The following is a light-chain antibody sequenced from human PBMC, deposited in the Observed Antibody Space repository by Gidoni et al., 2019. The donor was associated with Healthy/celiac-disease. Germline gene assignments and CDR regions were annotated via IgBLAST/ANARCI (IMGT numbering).Light chain of an antibody. Sequence: HLVLTQSPSASASLAASVKLTCTLSSGHSSYAIAWHQQQPEKGPRYLMKLNSDGSHSKGDGIPDRFSGSSSGAERYLTISSLQSEDEADYYCQTWGTGIQVFGGGTKLTVL. CDR2: LNSDGSH. CDR3: QTWGTGIQV. V-gene: IGLV4-69*01. CDR1: SGHSSYA. J-gene: IGLJ3*02.